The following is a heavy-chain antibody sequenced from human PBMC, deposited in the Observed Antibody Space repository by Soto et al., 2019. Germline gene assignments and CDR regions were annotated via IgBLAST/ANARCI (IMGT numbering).Heavy chain of an antibody. CDR2: IIPLFGTP. CDR3: ARDRDDYGSGNYYNRIDF. D-gene: IGHD3-10*01. CDR1: GGIFSTYA. Sequence: QVQLGQSGAEVKKPGSSVKVSCKASGGIFSTYAISWLRQAPGQGLEWMGGIIPLFGTPNYAQRFQGRVTITADESTSTDYMELSRLRSEDTAVYYCARDRDDYGSGNYYNRIDFWGQGTLVTVSS. V-gene: IGHV1-69*01. J-gene: IGHJ4*02.